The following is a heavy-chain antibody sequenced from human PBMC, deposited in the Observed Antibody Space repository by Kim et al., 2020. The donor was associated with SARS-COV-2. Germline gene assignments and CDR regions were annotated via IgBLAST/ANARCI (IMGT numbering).Heavy chain of an antibody. CDR3: ARSHITGTADY. J-gene: IGHJ4*02. CDR2: T. Sequence: TKYAGKFQGRVTMTTDTSTTTADMDLRSLTSDDTAVYYCARSHITGTADYWGQGTLVTVSS. D-gene: IGHD1-7*01. V-gene: IGHV1-18*01.